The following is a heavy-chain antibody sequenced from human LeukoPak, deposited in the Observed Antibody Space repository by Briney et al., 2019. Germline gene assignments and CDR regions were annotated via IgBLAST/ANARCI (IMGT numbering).Heavy chain of an antibody. J-gene: IGHJ4*02. CDR1: GFTFSSYS. CDR2: ITSSSSYI. Sequence: GGSLRLSCAASGFTFSSYSMNWVRQAPGKGLEWVSSITSSSSYIYYADSVKGRFTISRDNSKDTLYLQMNSLRAEDTAVYYCARDRVGGEGSLDYWGQGTLVTVSS. CDR3: ARDRVGGEGSLDY. V-gene: IGHV3-21*04. D-gene: IGHD1-26*01.